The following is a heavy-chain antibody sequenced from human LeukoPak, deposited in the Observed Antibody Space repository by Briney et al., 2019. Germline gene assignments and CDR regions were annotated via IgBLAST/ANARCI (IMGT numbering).Heavy chain of an antibody. CDR2: INPNSGGT. Sequence: ASVKVSCKASGYTFTGYYMHWVRQAPGQGLEWMGWINPNSGGTNYAQKFQGRVTMTRDTSISTAYMELSWLRSDDTAVYYCARAPHTVAGPQYFDYWGQGTLVTVSS. CDR3: ARAPHTVAGPQYFDY. CDR1: GYTFTGYY. D-gene: IGHD6-19*01. V-gene: IGHV1-2*02. J-gene: IGHJ4*02.